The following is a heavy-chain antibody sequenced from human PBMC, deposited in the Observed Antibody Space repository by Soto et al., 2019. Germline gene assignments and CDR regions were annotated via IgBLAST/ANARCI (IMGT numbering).Heavy chain of an antibody. Sequence: GGSLRLSCAASGFTFSSYGMHWVRQAPGKGLEWVAVIWYDGSNKYYADSVKGRFTISRDNSKNTLYLQMNSLRAEDTAVYYWANLDRVELRFLEWLVNGMDVWGQGTTVTVSS. CDR2: IWYDGSNK. CDR3: ANLDRVELRFLEWLVNGMDV. CDR1: GFTFSSYG. J-gene: IGHJ6*02. D-gene: IGHD3-3*01. V-gene: IGHV3-33*06.